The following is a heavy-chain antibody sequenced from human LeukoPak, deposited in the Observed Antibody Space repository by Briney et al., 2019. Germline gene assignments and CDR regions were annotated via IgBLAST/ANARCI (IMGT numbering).Heavy chain of an antibody. J-gene: IGHJ5*02. V-gene: IGHV1-69*13. CDR1: GGTFSSYA. CDR2: IIPIFGTA. Sequence: SVTVSCKASGGTFSSYAISWVRQAPGQGLEWMGGIIPIFGTANYAQKFQGRVTITADESTSTACMEQSSLRSEDTAVYYCARDEYYYDSSGYNNWFDPWGQGTLVTVSS. CDR3: ARDEYYYDSSGYNNWFDP. D-gene: IGHD3-22*01.